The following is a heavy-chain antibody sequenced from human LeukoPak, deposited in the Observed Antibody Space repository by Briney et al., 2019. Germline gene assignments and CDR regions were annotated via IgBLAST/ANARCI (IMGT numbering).Heavy chain of an antibody. Sequence: ASVKVSCKASGGTFSSYAISWVRQAPGQGLEWMGWINPNSGGTNYAQKFQGRVTMTRDTSISTAYMELSRLRSDDTAVYYCARKYDFWSQPDDAFDIWGQGTMVTVSS. CDR3: ARKYDFWSQPDDAFDI. CDR1: GGTFSSYA. J-gene: IGHJ3*02. D-gene: IGHD3-3*01. V-gene: IGHV1-2*02. CDR2: INPNSGGT.